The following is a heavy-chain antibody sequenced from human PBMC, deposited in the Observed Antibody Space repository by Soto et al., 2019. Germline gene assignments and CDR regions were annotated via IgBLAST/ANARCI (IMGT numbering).Heavy chain of an antibody. J-gene: IGHJ3*02. D-gene: IGHD4-17*01. Sequence: GESLKISCKGSGYSFTSYWIGWVRQMPGKGLEWMGIIYPGDSDTRYSPSFQGQVTISADKSISTAYLQWSSLKASDTAMYYCASHTPYGAARRDAFDIWGQGTMVTVSS. CDR2: IYPGDSDT. V-gene: IGHV5-51*01. CDR3: ASHTPYGAARRDAFDI. CDR1: GYSFTSYW.